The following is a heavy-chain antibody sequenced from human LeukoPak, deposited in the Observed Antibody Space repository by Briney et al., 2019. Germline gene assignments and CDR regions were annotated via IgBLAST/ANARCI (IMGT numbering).Heavy chain of an antibody. CDR2: IYTSGST. Sequence: SETLSLTWTVSGGSISSYYWSWIRQPAGKGLEWSGRIYTSGSTNYNPSLKSRVTISVDTSKNQFSLKLSSVTAADTAVYYCAREHTYYFDYWGQGTLVTVSS. J-gene: IGHJ4*02. CDR1: GGSISSYY. V-gene: IGHV4-4*07. CDR3: AREHTYYFDY.